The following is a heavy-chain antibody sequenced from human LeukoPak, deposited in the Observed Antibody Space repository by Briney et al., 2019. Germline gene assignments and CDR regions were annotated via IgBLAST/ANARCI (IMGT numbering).Heavy chain of an antibody. V-gene: IGHV1-46*01. CDR3: ARSIAVAGPYYYYYMDV. D-gene: IGHD6-19*01. Sequence: ASVKVSCKASGYTFTSYYMHWVRQAPGQGLEWMGIINPSGGSTSYAQKFQGRVTMTRDMSTSTVYMELSSLRSEDTAVYYCARSIAVAGPYYYYYMDVWGKGTTVTVSS. CDR1: GYTFTSYY. CDR2: INPSGGST. J-gene: IGHJ6*03.